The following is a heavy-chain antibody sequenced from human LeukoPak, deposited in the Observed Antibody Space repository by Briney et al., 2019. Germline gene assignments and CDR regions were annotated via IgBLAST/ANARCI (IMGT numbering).Heavy chain of an antibody. V-gene: IGHV3-33*01. Sequence: PGGSLRLSCAASGFTFSSYGMHWVCQAPGKGVEWVAVIWYEGSNKYYADSVKGRFTISRDNSKNTLYLQMNSLRAEDTAVYYCARGFIAAAGTNSAFDIWGQGTMVTVSS. D-gene: IGHD6-13*01. CDR1: GFTFSSYG. CDR2: IWYEGSNK. CDR3: ARGFIAAAGTNSAFDI. J-gene: IGHJ3*02.